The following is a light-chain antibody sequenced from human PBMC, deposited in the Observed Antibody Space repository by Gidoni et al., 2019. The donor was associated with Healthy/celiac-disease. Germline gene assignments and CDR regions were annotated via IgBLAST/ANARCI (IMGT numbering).Light chain of an antibody. CDR3: QQYNNWRSIT. J-gene: IGKJ5*01. CDR1: QSISSN. CDR2: DAS. V-gene: IGKV3-15*01. Sequence: ETAMTQSPASLSVSPGERATLSCRASQSISSNLGWYQHKPGQAPRLLMYDASTRATGSPARFSGSGSGTEFTLTISSLQSEDFAVYYCQQYNNWRSITFGQGTRLEI.